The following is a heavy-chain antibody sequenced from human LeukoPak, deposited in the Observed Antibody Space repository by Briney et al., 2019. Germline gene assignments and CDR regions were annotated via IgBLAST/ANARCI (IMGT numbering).Heavy chain of an antibody. CDR3: VSTGSLLDY. CDR2: IKHDGSQT. D-gene: IGHD3-10*01. V-gene: IGHV3-7*01. Sequence: GGSLRLSCAASGFSFSSYWMTWVRQAPGKGLEWVANIKHDGSQTYYVDSVKGRFTISRDNAQNLLYLQMNSLRVEDTAVYYCVSTGSLLDYWGQGTLVTVSS. J-gene: IGHJ4*02. CDR1: GFSFSSYW.